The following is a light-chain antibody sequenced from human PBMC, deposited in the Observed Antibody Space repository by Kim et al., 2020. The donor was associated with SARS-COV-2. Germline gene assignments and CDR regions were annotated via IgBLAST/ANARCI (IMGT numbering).Light chain of an antibody. CDR3: ASWDDSLV. CDR1: SSNIGSDY. CDR2: RNN. Sequence: GTPGQRVTSSCSGSSSNIGSDYVYWYQQLPGTAPKLLIYRNNQRPSGVPDRFSGSKSGTSASLAISGLRSEDEADYYCASWDDSLVFGGGTKVTVL. V-gene: IGLV1-47*01. J-gene: IGLJ2*01.